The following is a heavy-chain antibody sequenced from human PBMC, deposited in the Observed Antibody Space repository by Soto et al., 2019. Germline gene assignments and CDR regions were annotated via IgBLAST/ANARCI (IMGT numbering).Heavy chain of an antibody. Sequence: GGSLGLSCADSGFTFSNAWMSWVRQAPGKGLEWVGRIKTETHGGTADYAAPVKGRFTISREDSKNTVYLQMNSLKTEDTAVYYCTTPYYDFWSGYLGGNWFDPWGQGTLVTVSS. V-gene: IGHV3-15*01. J-gene: IGHJ5*02. CDR2: IKTETHGGTA. D-gene: IGHD3-3*01. CDR3: TTPYYDFWSGYLGGNWFDP. CDR1: GFTFSNAW.